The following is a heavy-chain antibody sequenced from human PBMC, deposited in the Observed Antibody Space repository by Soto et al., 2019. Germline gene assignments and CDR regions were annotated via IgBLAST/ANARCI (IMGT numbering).Heavy chain of an antibody. J-gene: IGHJ4*02. D-gene: IGHD4-17*01. CDR2: ISYDGTKE. CDR3: ASPVGDYVPYFGY. CDR1: GFTLSDFA. Sequence: QVQLVESGGGVVQPGRSLRLSCAASGFTLSDFAMHWVRQAPGKGLEWVAVISYDGTKEYFAITVRGRFTISRDNSNNTLFLQMNNLRPDDTAVYYCASPVGDYVPYFGYWGQGTLVTVSS. V-gene: IGHV3-30-3*01.